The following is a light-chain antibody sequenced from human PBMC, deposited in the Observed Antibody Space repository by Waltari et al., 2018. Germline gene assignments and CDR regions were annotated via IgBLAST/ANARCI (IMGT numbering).Light chain of an antibody. CDR1: SPNIGNHD. CDR3: ATWDSRLSVVV. J-gene: IGLJ3*02. V-gene: IGLV1-51*01. Sequence: QSVLTQPPSVSAAPGQRVTISCSGGSPNIGNHDVSWYQQFPGTAPKLLITDNNKRPFGIPDRFSGSKSGTSATLGITGLQTGDEADYYCATWDSRLSVVVFGGGTKVTVL. CDR2: DNN.